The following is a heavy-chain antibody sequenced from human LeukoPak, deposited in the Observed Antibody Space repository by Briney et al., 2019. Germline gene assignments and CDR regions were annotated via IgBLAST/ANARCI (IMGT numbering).Heavy chain of an antibody. D-gene: IGHD2-15*01. CDR3: ARGGAARSVAFDI. J-gene: IGHJ3*02. V-gene: IGHV4-30-4*08. CDR1: GGSISSGDYY. Sequence: SETLSLTCTVSGGSISSGDYYWSWIRQPPGKGLEWIGYIYYSGSTYYNPSLKSRVTISVDTPKNQFSLKLSSVTAADTAVYYCARGGAARSVAFDIWGQGTMVTVSS. CDR2: IYYSGST.